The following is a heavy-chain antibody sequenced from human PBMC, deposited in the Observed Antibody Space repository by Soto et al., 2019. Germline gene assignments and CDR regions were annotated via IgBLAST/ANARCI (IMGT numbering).Heavy chain of an antibody. J-gene: IGHJ6*02. CDR1: GGSISSYY. Sequence: SETLSLTCTVSGGSISSYYWSWIRQPPGKGLEWIGYIYYSGSTNYNPSLKSRVTISVDTSKNQFSLKLSSVTAADTAVYYCARGGYYDILTGYYDYYYYGMDVWGQGTTDTVSS. V-gene: IGHV4-59*12. CDR3: ARGGYYDILTGYYDYYYYGMDV. CDR2: IYYSGST. D-gene: IGHD3-9*01.